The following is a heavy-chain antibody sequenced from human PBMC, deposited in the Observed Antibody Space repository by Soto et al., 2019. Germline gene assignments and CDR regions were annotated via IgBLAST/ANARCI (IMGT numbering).Heavy chain of an antibody. CDR3: ARDGTAMLGGSPFDY. D-gene: IGHD6-25*01. V-gene: IGHV3-21*01. Sequence: GGSLRLSCAASGCTFSSYSMNWVRQAPGKGLEWVSSISSSSSYIYYADSVKGRFTISRDNAKNSLYLQMNSLRAEDTAVYYCARDGTAMLGGSPFDYWGQGTLVTVSS. CDR2: ISSSSSYI. J-gene: IGHJ4*02. CDR1: GCTFSSYS.